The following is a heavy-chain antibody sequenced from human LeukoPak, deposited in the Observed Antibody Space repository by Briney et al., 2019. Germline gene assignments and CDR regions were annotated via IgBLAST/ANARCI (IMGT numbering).Heavy chain of an antibody. Sequence: PSETLSLTCAVYGGSFSGYYWGRIRQSPGKGLEWIAYVHSSGSTSYNPSLKSRVTISIDTSKKQFSLKLSSVTAADTDVYYCARDIASYFDCWGQGILVSVSS. CDR2: VHSSGST. D-gene: IGHD6-13*01. CDR3: ARDIASYFDC. CDR1: GGSFSGYY. J-gene: IGHJ4*02. V-gene: IGHV4-4*08.